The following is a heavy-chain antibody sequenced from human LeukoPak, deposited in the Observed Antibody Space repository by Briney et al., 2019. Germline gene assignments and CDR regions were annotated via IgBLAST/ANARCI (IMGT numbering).Heavy chain of an antibody. CDR1: RYTFFTAYH. J-gene: IGHJ4*02. CDR3: ARLAAPGTSSDY. CDR2: INPRGGAT. D-gene: IGHD6-13*01. Sequence: ASVTISCKASRYTFFTAYHMHWVRQAPGQGLEWMGVINPRGGATTYAQKFQGRVTMTTDTSTSTVYMQLSSLRSEDTAVYYCARLAAPGTSSDYWGQGTLVTVSS. V-gene: IGHV1-46*01.